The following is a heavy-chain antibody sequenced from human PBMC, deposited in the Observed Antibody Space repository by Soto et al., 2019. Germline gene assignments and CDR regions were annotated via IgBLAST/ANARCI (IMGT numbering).Heavy chain of an antibody. CDR1: GFTFSSYA. CDR2: ISYDGSNK. CDR3: ARANLLWSAGDY. J-gene: IGHJ4*02. Sequence: QVQLVESGGGVVQPGRSLRLSCAASGFTFSSYAMHWVRQAPGKGLEWVAVISYDGSNKYYADSVKGRFTISRDNSKNTLYLQMNSLRAEDTAVYYCARANLLWSAGDYWGQGTLVTDSS. V-gene: IGHV3-30-3*01. D-gene: IGHD3-10*01.